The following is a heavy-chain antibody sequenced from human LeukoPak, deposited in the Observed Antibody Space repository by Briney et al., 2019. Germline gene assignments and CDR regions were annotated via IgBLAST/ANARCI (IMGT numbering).Heavy chain of an antibody. V-gene: IGHV3-15*01. Sequence: GGSLRLSCAASGFTFSNAWMSWVRQAPGKGLEWVGRIKSKTDGGTTDYAAPVKGRFTISRDDSKNTLYLQMNSLKTEDTAVYYCIVGAIRTPYLDYWGQGTLVTVSS. D-gene: IGHD1-26*01. CDR2: IKSKTDGGTT. CDR1: GFTFSNAW. J-gene: IGHJ4*02. CDR3: IVGAIRTPYLDY.